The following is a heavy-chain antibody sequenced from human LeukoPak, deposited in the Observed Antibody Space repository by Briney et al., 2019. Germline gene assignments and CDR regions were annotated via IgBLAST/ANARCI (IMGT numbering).Heavy chain of an antibody. CDR1: GYTFTSYY. CDR2: INPSGGST. D-gene: IGHD2-2*02. CDR3: ARDLEVPAAINNWFDP. V-gene: IGHV1-46*03. J-gene: IGHJ5*02. Sequence: ASVKVSCKASGYTFTSYYMHWVRQAPGQGLEWMGIINPSGGSTSYAQKFQGRATMTRDTSTSTVYMELSSLRSEDTAVYYCARDLEVPAAINNWFDPWGQGTLVTVSS.